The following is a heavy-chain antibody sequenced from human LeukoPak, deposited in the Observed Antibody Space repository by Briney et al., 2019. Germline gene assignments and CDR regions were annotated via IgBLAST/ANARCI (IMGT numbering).Heavy chain of an antibody. Sequence: ASVKVSCKASGGTFSNYAISWVRQATGQGLEWMGWMNPNSGNTGYAQKFQGRVTITRNTSISTAYMELSSLRSEDTAVYYCARDSGSYSDYWGQGTLVTVSS. J-gene: IGHJ4*02. CDR3: ARDSGSYSDY. CDR2: MNPNSGNT. CDR1: GGTFSNYA. D-gene: IGHD1-26*01. V-gene: IGHV1-8*03.